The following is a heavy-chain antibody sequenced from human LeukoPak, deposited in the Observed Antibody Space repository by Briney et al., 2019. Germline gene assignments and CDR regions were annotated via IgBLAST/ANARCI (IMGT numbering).Heavy chain of an antibody. CDR2: IKQDGSEK. Sequence: GGSLRLSCAASGFTFSSYWMSWVRQAPGKGLEWVANIKQDGSEKYYVDSVKGRFTISRDNAKNPLYLQMNSLRAEDTAVYYCARLSITIFGVALGDYWGQGTLVTVSS. CDR3: ARLSITIFGVALGDY. V-gene: IGHV3-7*01. CDR1: GFTFSSYW. J-gene: IGHJ4*02. D-gene: IGHD3-3*01.